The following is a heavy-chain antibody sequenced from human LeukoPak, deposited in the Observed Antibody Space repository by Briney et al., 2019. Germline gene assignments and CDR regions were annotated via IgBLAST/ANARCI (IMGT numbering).Heavy chain of an antibody. CDR3: ARDLSSSWPYYYYGMDV. V-gene: IGHV1-69*04. J-gene: IGHJ6*02. CDR2: IIPILGIA. CDR1: GGTFSSYA. Sequence: GASVKVSCKASGGTFSSYAISWVRQAPGQGLEWMGRIIPILGIANYAQKFQGRVTITADKSTSTAYMELRSLRSDDTAVYYCARDLSSSWPYYYYGMDVWGQGTTVTVSS. D-gene: IGHD6-13*01.